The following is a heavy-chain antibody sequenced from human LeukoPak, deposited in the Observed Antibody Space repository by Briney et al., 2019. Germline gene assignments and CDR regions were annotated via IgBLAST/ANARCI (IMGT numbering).Heavy chain of an antibody. CDR3: ARVGVVVVSQYYFDY. Sequence: GESLKISCKGSGYSFTSYWIGWVRQMPGKGLEWMGIIYPGDSDTRYSPSFQGHVTISADKSISTAYLQWSSLKASDTAMYYCARVGVVVVSQYYFDYWGQGTLVTVSS. CDR2: IYPGDSDT. CDR1: GYSFTSYW. V-gene: IGHV5-51*01. D-gene: IGHD2-21*01. J-gene: IGHJ4*02.